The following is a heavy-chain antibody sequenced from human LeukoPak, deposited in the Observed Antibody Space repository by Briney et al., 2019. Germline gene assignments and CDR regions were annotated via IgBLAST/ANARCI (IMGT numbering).Heavy chain of an antibody. J-gene: IGHJ4*02. CDR2: IYYSGST. D-gene: IGHD6-6*01. V-gene: IGHV4-59*01. CDR3: ARVDYSTSSPYLLPDS. CDR1: GGSIIGYY. Sequence: SEPLSLTCSVYGGSIIGYYWSWIRQPPGKGLEWSGYIYYSGSTNYNPSLKSRFTISVDTSKNQLSLRLTSMSAADTAVYYCARVDYSTSSPYLLPDSWGQGTLVTVSS.